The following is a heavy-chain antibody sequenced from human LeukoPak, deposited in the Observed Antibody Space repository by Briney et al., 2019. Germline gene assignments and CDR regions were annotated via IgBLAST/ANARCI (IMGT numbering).Heavy chain of an antibody. D-gene: IGHD5-24*01. CDR1: GFTFSSYA. J-gene: IGHJ4*02. V-gene: IGHV3-23*01. Sequence: GGSLRLSCAASGFTFSSYAMSWVRQAPGKGLEWVSGISGSGGNTYYADSVKGRFTISRDNSNNTLCLQMNSLRAEDTAVYYCARVRAGYYLDYWGQGTLVTVSS. CDR3: ARVRAGYYLDY. CDR2: ISGSGGNT.